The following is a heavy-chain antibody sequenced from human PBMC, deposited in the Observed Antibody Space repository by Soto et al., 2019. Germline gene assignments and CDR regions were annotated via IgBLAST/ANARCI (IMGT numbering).Heavy chain of an antibody. J-gene: IGHJ4*02. Sequence: ASVKVSCKASGSTFSSYTISWVRQAPGQGLEWMGRIIPILGIANYAQKFQGRVTITADKSTSTAYMELSSLRSEDTAVYYCATTDRGDRPVWAVLTYWGQGTLVTVSS. V-gene: IGHV1-69*02. D-gene: IGHD2-21*02. CDR2: IIPILGIA. CDR1: GSTFSSYT. CDR3: ATTDRGDRPVWAVLTY.